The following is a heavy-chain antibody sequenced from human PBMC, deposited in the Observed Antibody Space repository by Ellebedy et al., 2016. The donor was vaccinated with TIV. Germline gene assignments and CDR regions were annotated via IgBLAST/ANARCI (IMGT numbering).Heavy chain of an antibody. V-gene: IGHV5-51*01. CDR1: GYSFDNYW. CDR3: ARQFAEKDVSDV. CDR2: INPADSYS. J-gene: IGHJ3*01. D-gene: IGHD1-14*01. Sequence: GGSLRLSXKGSGYSFDNYWIGWVRQMPGKGLEWMGIINPADSYSIYSPSFEGQVTISIDKSIAIAYLQWSSLKASDTAMYYCARQFAEKDVSDVWGQGTMVTVSS.